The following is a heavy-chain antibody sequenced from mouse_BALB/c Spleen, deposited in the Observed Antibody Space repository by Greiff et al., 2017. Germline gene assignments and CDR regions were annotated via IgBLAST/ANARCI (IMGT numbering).Heavy chain of an antibody. CDR2: INSNGGST. CDR3: ARDNEVY. Sequence: DVMLVESGGGLVQPGGSLKLSCAASGFTFSSYGMSWVRQTPDKRLELVATINSNGGSTYYPDSVKGRFTISRDNAKNTLYLQMSSLKSEDTAMYYCARDNEVYWGQGTLVTVSA. CDR1: GFTFSSYG. V-gene: IGHV5-6-3*01. D-gene: IGHD1-2*01. J-gene: IGHJ3*01.